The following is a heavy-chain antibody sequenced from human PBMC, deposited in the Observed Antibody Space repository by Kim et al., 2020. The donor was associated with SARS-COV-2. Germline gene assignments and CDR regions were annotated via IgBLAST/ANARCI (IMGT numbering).Heavy chain of an antibody. J-gene: IGHJ5*01. Sequence: ITYYAGSVKGRFTITRDNSKDILYLQMSSLRAEDTALYFCTRGTVSAWYDFWGQGTLVTVSS. CDR2: IT. V-gene: IGHV3-23*05. D-gene: IGHD2-2*01. CDR3: TRGTVSAWYDF.